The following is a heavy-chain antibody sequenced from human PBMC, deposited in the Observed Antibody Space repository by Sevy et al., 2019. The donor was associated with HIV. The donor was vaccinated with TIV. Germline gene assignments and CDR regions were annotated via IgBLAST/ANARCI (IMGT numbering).Heavy chain of an antibody. Sequence: ASVKVSCKASGYTITSYYMHWVRQAPGQWLEWMGIINPSGGSTSYAQKFQGRVTMTRDTSTSTVYMELSSLRSEDTAVYYCVYYDSSPPVQLYWGQGTLVTVSS. D-gene: IGHD3-22*01. CDR1: GYTITSYY. J-gene: IGHJ4*02. CDR3: VYYDSSPPVQLY. V-gene: IGHV1-46*01. CDR2: INPSGGST.